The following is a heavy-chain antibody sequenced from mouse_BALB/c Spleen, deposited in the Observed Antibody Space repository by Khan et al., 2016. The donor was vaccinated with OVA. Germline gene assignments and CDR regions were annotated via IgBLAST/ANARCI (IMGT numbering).Heavy chain of an antibody. Sequence: EVELVESGGGLVQPGGSLKLSCAASGFTFSTYGMSWIRQPPDKRLELVATLNTNGGSTYYPDSVKGRFPISRDAAQQTLYLHMSSLKSEATSMYYCAREWCYNYAMDYGGQGTSVTVAS. V-gene: IGHV5-6-3*01. CDR2: LNTNGGST. CDR1: GFTFSTYG. D-gene: IGHD1-1*02. CDR3: AREWCYNYAMDY. J-gene: IGHJ4*01.